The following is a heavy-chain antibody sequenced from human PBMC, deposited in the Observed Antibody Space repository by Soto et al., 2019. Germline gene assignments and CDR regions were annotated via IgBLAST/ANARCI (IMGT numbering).Heavy chain of an antibody. J-gene: IGHJ6*02. CDR3: ARAWFGEFPYYYVMDV. Sequence: GLQSLCWAAAGGTFIDYGRSWVRQAPGKGLEWVSSISRSSTYIYYADSVKGRFTISRDNAENSLYLQMNSLRDEDTAVYYCARAWFGEFPYYYVMDVWGQGTTVTVS. CDR2: ISRSSTYI. V-gene: IGHV3-21*01. CDR1: GGTFIDYG. D-gene: IGHD3-10*01.